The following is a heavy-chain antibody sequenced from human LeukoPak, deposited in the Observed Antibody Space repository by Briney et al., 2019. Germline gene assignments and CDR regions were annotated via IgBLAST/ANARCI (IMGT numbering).Heavy chain of an antibody. CDR2: ISSSSDYI. D-gene: IGHD3-22*01. Sequence: PGGSLRLSCAASGFTFSSYSMNWVRQAPGKGLEWVSSISSSSDYIYYADSMKGRFTVSRDNAKNSLYLQMNSLRAEDTAVYYCAREFHSSGFPLDYWGQGTLVTVSS. J-gene: IGHJ4*02. CDR1: GFTFSSYS. CDR3: AREFHSSGFPLDY. V-gene: IGHV3-21*01.